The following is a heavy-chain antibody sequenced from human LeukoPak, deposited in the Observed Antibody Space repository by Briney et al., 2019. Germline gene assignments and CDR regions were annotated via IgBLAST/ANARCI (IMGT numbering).Heavy chain of an antibody. Sequence: SETLSLTCTVSGGSISSSSYYWGWIRHPPGKGLEWIGTIYYSASTNYSPSLTSRVTISVDPSTIQSSLKLSSVTAADPAVYYCARRSNGYYYYYYMDVWGKGTTVTVSS. CDR1: GGSISSSSYY. V-gene: IGHV4-39*01. CDR2: IYYSAST. J-gene: IGHJ6*03. CDR3: ARRSNGYYYYYYMDV. D-gene: IGHD4-11*01.